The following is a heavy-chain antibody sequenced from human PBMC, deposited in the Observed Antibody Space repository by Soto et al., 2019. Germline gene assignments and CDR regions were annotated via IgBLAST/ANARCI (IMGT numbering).Heavy chain of an antibody. CDR2: ITRNGGTT. CDR3: AKDYRTTSPA. V-gene: IGHV3-23*01. CDR1: GFNFNVYA. D-gene: IGHD3-16*02. J-gene: IGHJ4*02. Sequence: EVQLLESGGGLVQPGGSLTLSCAASGFNFNVYAMSWVRQALGKGLEWVSSITRNGGTTYYADSVKGRFTISRDNSKGTLHLQMNSLRVEDTAVYFCAKDYRTTSPAWDQGTLVTVSS.